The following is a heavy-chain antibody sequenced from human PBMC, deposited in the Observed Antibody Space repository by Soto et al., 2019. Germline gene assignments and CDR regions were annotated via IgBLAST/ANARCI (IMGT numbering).Heavy chain of an antibody. CDR3: ARGRDRLGAGEYYYGMDV. J-gene: IGHJ6*02. D-gene: IGHD3-16*01. V-gene: IGHV1-69*01. CDR1: GGTFSSYA. CDR2: IIPIFGTA. Sequence: QVQLVQSGAEVKKPGSSVKVSCKASGGTFSSYAISWVRQAPGQGLEWMGGIIPIFGTANYAQKFQGRVTITAGESTSTAYMELSSLRSEDTAVYYCARGRDRLGAGEYYYGMDVWGQGTTVTVSS.